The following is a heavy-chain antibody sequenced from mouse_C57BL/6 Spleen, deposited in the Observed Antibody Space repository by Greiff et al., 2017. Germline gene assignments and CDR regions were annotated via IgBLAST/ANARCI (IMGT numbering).Heavy chain of an antibody. CDR2: ISSGGSYT. D-gene: IGHD2-3*01. CDR1: GFTFSSYG. Sequence: EVQGVESGGDLVKPGGSLKLSCAASGFTFSSYGMSWVRQTTDKRLEWVATISSGGSYTYYPDSVKGRFTISRDNAKNTPYLQMRRLRSEDTAMYYCSIHMRRYEGYYAWYFDVWGTGTTVTVS. CDR3: SIHMRRYEGYYAWYFDV. V-gene: IGHV5-6*01. J-gene: IGHJ1*03.